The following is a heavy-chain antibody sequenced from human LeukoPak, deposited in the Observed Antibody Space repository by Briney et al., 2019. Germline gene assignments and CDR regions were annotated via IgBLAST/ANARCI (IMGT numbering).Heavy chain of an antibody. V-gene: IGHV3-74*01. CDR2: INSDGSST. CDR1: GFTFSSYW. CDR3: ARSAAAGRIAATFGY. J-gene: IGHJ4*02. Sequence: PGGSLRLSCAASGFTFSSYWMHWVRQAPGKGLVWVSRINSDGSSTSYADSVKGRFTISRDNSKNTLYLQMNSLRAEDTAVYYCARSAAAGRIAATFGYWGQGTLVIVSS. D-gene: IGHD5-12*01.